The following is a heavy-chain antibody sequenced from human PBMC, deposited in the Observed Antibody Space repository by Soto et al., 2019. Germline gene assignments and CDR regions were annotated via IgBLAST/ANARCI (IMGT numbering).Heavy chain of an antibody. D-gene: IGHD4-4*01. CDR1: GFTFSSYA. V-gene: IGHV3-30-3*01. J-gene: IGHJ6*02. CDR3: ARLDAMTTVTTRVHYYYGMDV. CDR2: ISYDGSNK. Sequence: QVQLVESGGGVVQPGRSLRLSCAASGFTFSSYAMHWVRQAPGKGLEWVAVISYDGSNKYYADSVKGRFTISRDNSKNTLYLQMNSLRAEDTAVYYCARLDAMTTVTTRVHYYYGMDVWGQGTTVTVSS.